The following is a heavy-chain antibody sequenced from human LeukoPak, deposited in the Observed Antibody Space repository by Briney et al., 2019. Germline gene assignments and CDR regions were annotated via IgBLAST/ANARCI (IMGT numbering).Heavy chain of an antibody. D-gene: IGHD2-2*01. CDR3: ARERGYCSSTSCFPHYGRRYYYYYMDV. CDR2: INHSGST. CDR1: GGSFSGYY. V-gene: IGHV4-34*01. Sequence: SETLSLTCAVYGGSFSGYYWSWIRQPPGKGLEWIGEINHSGSTNYNPSLKSRVTISVDTSKNQFSLKLSSVTVADTAVYYCARERGYCSSTSCFPHYGRRYYYYYMDVWGKGTTVTVSS. J-gene: IGHJ6*03.